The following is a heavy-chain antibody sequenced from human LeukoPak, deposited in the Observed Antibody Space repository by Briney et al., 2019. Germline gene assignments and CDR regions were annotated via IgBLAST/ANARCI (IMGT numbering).Heavy chain of an antibody. CDR1: GFTFSSYE. V-gene: IGHV3-48*03. CDR3: ARGYCSTTSCEHFQH. Sequence: GGSLRLSCAASGFTFSSYEMNWVRQAPGKGLEWVSYITGGGTTIYYTDSEKSRFTITRDNAKNTLYLQMNSLRAEDTAIYYCARGYCSTTSCEHFQHWGQGTLVTVSA. D-gene: IGHD2-2*01. J-gene: IGHJ1*01. CDR2: ITGGGTTI.